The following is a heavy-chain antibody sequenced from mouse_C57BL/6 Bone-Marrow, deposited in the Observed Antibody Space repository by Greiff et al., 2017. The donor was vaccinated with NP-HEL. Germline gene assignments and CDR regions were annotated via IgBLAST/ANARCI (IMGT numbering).Heavy chain of an antibody. Sequence: EVKLVESGGGLVKPGGSLKLSCAASGFTFSDYGMHWVRQAPEKGLEWVAYISSGSSTIYYADTVKGRFTISRDNAKNTLFLQMTSLRSEDTAMYYCARHSSGYDYWGQGTTLTVSS. J-gene: IGHJ2*01. CDR1: GFTFSDYG. CDR3: ARHSSGYDY. CDR2: ISSGSSTI. D-gene: IGHD3-1*01. V-gene: IGHV5-17*01.